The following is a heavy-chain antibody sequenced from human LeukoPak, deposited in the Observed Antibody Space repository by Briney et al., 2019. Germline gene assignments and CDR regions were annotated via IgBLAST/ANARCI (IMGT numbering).Heavy chain of an antibody. V-gene: IGHV1-69*05. CDR2: IIPIFGTA. D-gene: IGHD4-17*01. CDR3: ARDHGDFLFDY. Sequence: SVKVSCKASGGIFSSYAISWVRQAPGQGLEWMGGIIPIFGTANYAQKFQGRVTITTDESTSTAYMELSGLRSEDTAVYYCARDHGDFLFDYWGQGTLVTVSS. J-gene: IGHJ4*02. CDR1: GGIFSSYA.